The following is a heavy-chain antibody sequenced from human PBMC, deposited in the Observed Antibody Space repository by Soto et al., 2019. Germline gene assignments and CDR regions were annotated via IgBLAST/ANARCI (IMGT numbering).Heavy chain of an antibody. V-gene: IGHV3-23*01. J-gene: IGHJ2*01. D-gene: IGHD2-21*01. CDR2: VSGRGGSA. CDR1: GFIFNNDA. CDR3: VRRAGGAVVWYYDL. Sequence: EVQLLESGGGLVQRGGSLRLSCAASGFIFNNDAMTWVRQAPGKGLEWVARVSGRGGSAYYADSVKGRLTISSDNSNNTLYLPLTNVRGEDTAVYYCVRRAGGAVVWYYDLWGRGTLVSVFS.